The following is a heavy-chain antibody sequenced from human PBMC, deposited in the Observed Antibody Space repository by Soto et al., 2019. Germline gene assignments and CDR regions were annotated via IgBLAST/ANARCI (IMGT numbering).Heavy chain of an antibody. Sequence: PGGSLRLSCAASGFTFSSYIMNWVRQAPGKGLEWVSSISSSSSYIYYADSVKGRFTISRDNAKNSLYLQMNSLRAEDTAVYYCARDGVDGDYVGYYYGMDVWGQGTTVTVSS. V-gene: IGHV3-21*01. D-gene: IGHD4-17*01. CDR2: ISSSSSYI. CDR3: ARDGVDGDYVGYYYGMDV. J-gene: IGHJ6*02. CDR1: GFTFSSYI.